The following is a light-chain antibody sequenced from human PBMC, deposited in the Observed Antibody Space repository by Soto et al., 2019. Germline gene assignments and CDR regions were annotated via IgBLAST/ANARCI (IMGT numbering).Light chain of an antibody. V-gene: IGKV3-11*01. CDR2: EAS. CDR3: QQRNRWPLT. J-gene: IGKJ4*01. CDR1: ESINKF. Sequence: EVVLTQSPATLSVSPGERATLSCRASESINKFLVWYQQKPGQPPRLLISEASNRAAGIPVRYSGSGSGTDFTLTISSLEPEDLGVYYCQQRNRWPLTFGGGTNVQIK.